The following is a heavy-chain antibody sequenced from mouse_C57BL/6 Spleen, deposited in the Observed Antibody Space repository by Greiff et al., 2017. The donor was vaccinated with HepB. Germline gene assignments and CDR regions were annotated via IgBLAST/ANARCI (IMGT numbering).Heavy chain of an antibody. D-gene: IGHD3-2*02. V-gene: IGHV3-6*01. Sequence: EVQRVESGPGLVKPSQSLSLTCSVTGYSITSGYYWNWIRQFPGNKLEWMGYISYDGSNNYNPSLKNRISITRDTSKNQFFLKLNSVTTEDTATYYCARVGDSSGYFDYWGQGTTLTVSS. CDR3: ARVGDSSGYFDY. CDR2: ISYDGSN. J-gene: IGHJ2*01. CDR1: GYSITSGYY.